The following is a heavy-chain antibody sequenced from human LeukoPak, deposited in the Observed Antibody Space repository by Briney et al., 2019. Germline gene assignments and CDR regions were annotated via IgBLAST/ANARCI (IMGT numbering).Heavy chain of an antibody. CDR1: GYTFTGYY. D-gene: IGHD3-22*01. Sequence: ASVKVSCKASGYTFTGYYMHWVRQAPGQGLEWMGWINPNSGGTNYAQKFQGWVTMTRDTSTSTVYMELSSLRSEDTAVYYCARVDYDSSGYYSYFDYWGQGTLVTVSS. CDR3: ARVDYDSSGYYSYFDY. CDR2: INPNSGGT. V-gene: IGHV1-2*04. J-gene: IGHJ4*02.